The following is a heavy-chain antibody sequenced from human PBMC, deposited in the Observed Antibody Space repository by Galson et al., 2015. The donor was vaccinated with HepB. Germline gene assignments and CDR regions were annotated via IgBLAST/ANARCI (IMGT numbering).Heavy chain of an antibody. CDR1: GFTFSSYG. J-gene: IGHJ6*02. CDR2: ISYDGSNK. V-gene: IGHV3-30*18. D-gene: IGHD3-10*01. CDR3: AKVDGSGSYYIPYYYYGMDV. Sequence: SLRLSCAASGFTFSSYGMHWVRQAPGKGLEWVAVISYDGSNKYYADSVKGRFTISRDNSKNTLYLQMNSLRAEDTAVYYCAKVDGSGSYYIPYYYYGMDVWGQGTTVTVSS.